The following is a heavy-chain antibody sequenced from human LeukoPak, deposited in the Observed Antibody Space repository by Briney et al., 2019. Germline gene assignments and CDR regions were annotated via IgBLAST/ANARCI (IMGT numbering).Heavy chain of an antibody. CDR1: GFTFSSYA. J-gene: IGHJ4*02. CDR2: ISGSGGST. D-gene: IGHD3-10*01. V-gene: IGHV3-23*01. Sequence: GGSLRLACAASGFTFSSYAMSWVRQAPGKGLEWVSAISGSGGSTYYADSVKGRFTISRDNSKNTLYLQMNSLRAEDTAVYYCAKDLNYYGLGSYYNPPGDYWGQGTLVTVSS. CDR3: AKDLNYYGLGSYYNPPGDY.